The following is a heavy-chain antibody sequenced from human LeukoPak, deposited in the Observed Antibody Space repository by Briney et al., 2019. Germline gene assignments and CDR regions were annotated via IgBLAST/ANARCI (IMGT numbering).Heavy chain of an antibody. CDR1: GYSFTSYW. CDR3: ARGGGMATIGDYFDY. Sequence: GESLKISCKGSGYSFTSYWIGWVRQMPGKGLEWMGIIYPGDSDTRYSPSFQGQVTISADKSISTAYLQWSSLKASDTAMYYCARGGGMATIGDYFDYWGQGTLVTVSS. D-gene: IGHD5-24*01. J-gene: IGHJ4*02. CDR2: IYPGDSDT. V-gene: IGHV5-51*01.